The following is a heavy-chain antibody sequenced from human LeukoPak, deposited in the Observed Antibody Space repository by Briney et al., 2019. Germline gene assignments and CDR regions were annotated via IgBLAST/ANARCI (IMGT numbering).Heavy chain of an antibody. Sequence: GGSLRLSCGASGFIFSSYAMSWVRQAPGKGLEWVSAISGSGGSTYYADSVKGRFTISRDNSKNTLYLQMNSLRAEDTAVYYCARDPYYYDSSGYYRYSLDYWGQGTLVTVSS. J-gene: IGHJ4*02. D-gene: IGHD3-22*01. CDR2: ISGSGGST. V-gene: IGHV3-23*01. CDR1: GFIFSSYA. CDR3: ARDPYYYDSSGYYRYSLDY.